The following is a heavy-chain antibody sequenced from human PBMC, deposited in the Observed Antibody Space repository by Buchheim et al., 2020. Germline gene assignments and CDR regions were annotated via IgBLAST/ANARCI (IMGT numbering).Heavy chain of an antibody. J-gene: IGHJ4*02. Sequence: EVQLVESGGGLVQPRGSLRLSCAASGFTFSDFWMNWVRQAPGKGLEWVASINQRGTEKYYVDSVKGRFTVSRDNGKNSLYLQMNNLRAEDTAVYYCARDGVAEGLYFDYWGQGTL. V-gene: IGHV3-7*01. D-gene: IGHD2-15*01. CDR1: GFTFSDFW. CDR3: ARDGVAEGLYFDY. CDR2: INQRGTEK.